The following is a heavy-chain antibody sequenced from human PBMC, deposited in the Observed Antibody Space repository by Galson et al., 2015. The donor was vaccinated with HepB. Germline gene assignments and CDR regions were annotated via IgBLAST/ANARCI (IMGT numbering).Heavy chain of an antibody. V-gene: IGHV4-34*01. D-gene: IGHD4-17*01. CDR1: GGSLSGFY. Sequence: SETLSLTCAVYGGSLSGFYWSWIRRPPRKGLAWIGDINHSGTTYYNPSLKSRVTISVDTSKNQFSLKLRSVTAADTAASYCARRRTVIIPLYGYYYLDVWDKGTTVTVSS. J-gene: IGHJ6*03. CDR2: INHSGTT. CDR3: ARRRTVIIPLYGYYYLDV.